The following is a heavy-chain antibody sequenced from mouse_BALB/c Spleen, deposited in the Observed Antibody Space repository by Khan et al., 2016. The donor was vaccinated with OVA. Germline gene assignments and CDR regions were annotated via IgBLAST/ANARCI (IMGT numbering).Heavy chain of an antibody. CDR3: GGGASYWYFDV. Sequence: QIELVESGPELKKPGETVKISCKASGYTFTNYGMNWVKQAPGKGLKWMGWINTYTGEPTYTDDFKGRFAFSLETSASTAYLQINNLKNEDMAAYYCGGGASYWYFDVWGPGTLVTVSS. V-gene: IGHV9-1*02. CDR1: GYTFTNYG. CDR2: INTYTGEP. J-gene: IGHJ1*01.